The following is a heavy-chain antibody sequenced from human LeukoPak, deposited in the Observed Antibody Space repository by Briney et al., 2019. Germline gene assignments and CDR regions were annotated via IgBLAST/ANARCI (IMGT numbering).Heavy chain of an antibody. CDR1: GYTFTSYG. V-gene: IGHV1-18*01. D-gene: IGHD1-26*01. CDR3: ARDGLMGAIVAYDAFDI. J-gene: IGHJ3*02. Sequence: GASVKVSCKASGYTFTSYGISWVRQAPGQGHEWMGWINAYNGNTNYAQKLQGRVTMTTDTSTSTAYMELRSLRSDDTAVYYCARDGLMGAIVAYDAFDIWGQGTMVTVSS. CDR2: INAYNGNT.